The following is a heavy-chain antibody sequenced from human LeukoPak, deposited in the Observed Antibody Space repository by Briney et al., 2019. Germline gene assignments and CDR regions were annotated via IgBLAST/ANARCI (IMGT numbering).Heavy chain of an antibody. V-gene: IGHV3-23*01. CDR1: GITLSNYG. D-gene: IGHD2-15*01. CDR3: ARASNVVVVVAATWSHFDY. CDR2: LSGSGGGT. Sequence: GGSLRLSCAVSGITLSNYGMSWVRQAPGKGLEWVAGLSGSGGGTNYADSVQGRFTISRDNPKNTLYLQMNSLRAEDTAVYYCARASNVVVVVAATWSHFDYWGQGTLVTVSS. J-gene: IGHJ4*02.